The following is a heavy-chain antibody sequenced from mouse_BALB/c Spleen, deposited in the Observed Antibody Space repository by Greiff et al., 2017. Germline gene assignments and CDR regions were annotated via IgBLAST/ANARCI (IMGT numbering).Heavy chain of an antibody. Sequence: DVMLVESGGGLVKPGGSLKLSCAASGFTFSSYAMSWVRQTPEKRLEWVATISSGGSYTYYPDSVKGRFTISRDNAKNTLYLQMSSLRSEDTAMYYCARRGDYYAMDYWGQGTSVTVSS. CDR2: ISSGGSYT. V-gene: IGHV5-9-1*01. CDR3: ARRGDYYAMDY. CDR1: GFTFSSYA. J-gene: IGHJ4*01.